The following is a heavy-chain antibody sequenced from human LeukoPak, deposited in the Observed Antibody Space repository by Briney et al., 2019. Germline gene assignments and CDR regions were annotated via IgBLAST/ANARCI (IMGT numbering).Heavy chain of an antibody. CDR2: INHSGST. CDR3: ARNRDEKAGIAAFYYYYYMDV. V-gene: IGHV4-34*01. D-gene: IGHD6-13*01. Sequence: SETLSLTCAVYGGSFSGYYWSWIRQPPGKGLEWIGEINHSGSTNYNPSLTSRVTISVDTSKNQFSLKLSSVTAADTAVYYCARNRDEKAGIAAFYYYYYMDVWGKGTTVTVSS. CDR1: GGSFSGYY. J-gene: IGHJ6*03.